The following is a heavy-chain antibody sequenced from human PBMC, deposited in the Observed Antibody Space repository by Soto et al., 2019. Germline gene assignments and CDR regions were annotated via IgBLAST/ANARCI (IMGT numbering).Heavy chain of an antibody. CDR1: GDTISSYY. D-gene: IGHD3-22*01. CDR2: IYYSGST. V-gene: IGHV4-59*01. Sequence: SETLSLTCTVSGDTISSYYGSWIRQPPGKGLEWIGYIYYSGSTNYNPSLKSRVTISVDTSKNQFSLKLSSVTAADTAVYYCARDTYYYDSSGDYYGMDVWGQGTTVTVSS. CDR3: ARDTYYYDSSGDYYGMDV. J-gene: IGHJ6*02.